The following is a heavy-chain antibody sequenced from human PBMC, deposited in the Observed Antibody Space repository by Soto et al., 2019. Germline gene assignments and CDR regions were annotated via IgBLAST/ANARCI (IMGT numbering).Heavy chain of an antibody. V-gene: IGHV1-46*03. CDR2: INPSGGST. Sequence: GASVKVSCKASGYTFTSYAMHCVRQAPGQRLEWMGWINPSGGSTSYAQKFQGRVTMTRDTSTSTVYMELSSLRSEDTAVYYCATGVGMTTVITPYYYYMDVWGKGTTVTVSS. CDR1: GYTFTSYA. J-gene: IGHJ6*03. CDR3: ATGVGMTTVITPYYYYMDV. D-gene: IGHD4-17*01.